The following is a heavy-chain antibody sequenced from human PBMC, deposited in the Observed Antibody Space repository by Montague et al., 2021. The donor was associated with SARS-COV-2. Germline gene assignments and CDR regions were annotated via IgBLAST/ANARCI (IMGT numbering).Heavy chain of an antibody. CDR3: ARVIVVGYYGMDV. J-gene: IGHJ6*02. Sequence: LRLSCAASGFTFSSYAMHWVRQAPGKGLEWVAVISYDGSNKYYADSVKGRFTISRDNSKNTLYPQMNSLRAEDTAVYYCARVIVVGYYGMDVWGQGTTVTVSS. V-gene: IGHV3-30-3*01. D-gene: IGHD3-22*01. CDR2: ISYDGSNK. CDR1: GFTFSSYA.